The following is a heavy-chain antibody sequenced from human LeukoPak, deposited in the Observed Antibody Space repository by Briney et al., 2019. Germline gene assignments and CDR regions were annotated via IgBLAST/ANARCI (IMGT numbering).Heavy chain of an antibody. CDR3: ARLPSDYGGNSECAFDI. V-gene: IGHV4-34*01. D-gene: IGHD4-23*01. J-gene: IGHJ3*02. Sequence: PSETLSLTCAVYGGSFSGYYWSWFAHPPGKGRDGMGEFNHSGSTNYNPSLKSRVTISVDTSKNQFSLKLSSVTAADTAVYYCARLPSDYGGNSECAFDIWGQGTMVTVSS. CDR2: FNHSGST. CDR1: GGSFSGYY.